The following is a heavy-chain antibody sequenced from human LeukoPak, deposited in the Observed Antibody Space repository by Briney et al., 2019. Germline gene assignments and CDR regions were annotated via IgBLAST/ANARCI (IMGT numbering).Heavy chain of an antibody. Sequence: GGSLRLSCAASGFTFSNAWMSWVRQPPGKGLEWVSYISSSSSTIYYADSVKGRFTISRDNAKNSLYLQMNSLRDEDTAVYYCATLDTAMVTGFDPWGQGTLVTVSS. J-gene: IGHJ5*02. D-gene: IGHD5-18*01. CDR1: GFTFSNAW. CDR3: ATLDTAMVTGFDP. V-gene: IGHV3-48*02. CDR2: ISSSSSTI.